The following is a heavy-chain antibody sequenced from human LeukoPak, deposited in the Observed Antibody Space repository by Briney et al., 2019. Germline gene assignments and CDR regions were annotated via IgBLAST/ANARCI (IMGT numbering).Heavy chain of an antibody. CDR3: ASVRRGFGESSKYYAYYYMGV. J-gene: IGHJ6*03. V-gene: IGHV4-59*01. Sequence: PSETLSLTCAVYGGSFSGYYWSWIRQPPGKGLEWIGYIYYSGSTNYNPSLKSRVTISVDTSKNQFPLKLSSVTAADTAVYYCASVRRGFGESSKYYAYYYMGVWGKGTTVTISS. CDR2: IYYSGST. D-gene: IGHD3-10*01. CDR1: GGSFSGYY.